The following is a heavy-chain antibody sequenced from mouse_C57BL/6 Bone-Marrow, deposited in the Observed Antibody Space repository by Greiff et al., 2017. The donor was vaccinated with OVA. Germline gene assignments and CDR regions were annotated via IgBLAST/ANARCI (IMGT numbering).Heavy chain of an antibody. CDR1: GFTFSSYA. CDR3: TREAQAAWFAY. Sequence: EVMLVESGEGLVKPGGSLKLSCAASGFTFSSYAMSWVRQTPEKRLEWVAYISSGGDYIYYADTVKGRFTISRDNARNTLYLQMSSLKSEDTAMYYCTREAQAAWFAYWGQGTLVTVSA. V-gene: IGHV5-9-1*02. J-gene: IGHJ3*01. CDR2: ISSGGDYI. D-gene: IGHD3-2*02.